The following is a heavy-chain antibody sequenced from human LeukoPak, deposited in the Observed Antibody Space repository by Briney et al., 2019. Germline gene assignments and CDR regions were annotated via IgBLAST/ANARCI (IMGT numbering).Heavy chain of an antibody. D-gene: IGHD3-10*01. J-gene: IGHJ4*02. Sequence: GGSLRLSCAASGFTFSSYAMSWVRQAPGKGLEWVSAISGSGGSTYYADSVKGRFTISRDNSKNTLYLQMNSLRAEDTAVYYCAKRGPYYYGSGSCDYWSQGTLVTVSS. CDR1: GFTFSSYA. CDR3: AKRGPYYYGSGSCDY. V-gene: IGHV3-23*01. CDR2: ISGSGGST.